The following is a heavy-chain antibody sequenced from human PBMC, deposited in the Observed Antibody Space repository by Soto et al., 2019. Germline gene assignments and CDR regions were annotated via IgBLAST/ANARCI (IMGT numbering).Heavy chain of an antibody. CDR1: GYTFTSYA. D-gene: IGHD2-8*01. CDR2: ISTYNGNT. V-gene: IGHV1-18*01. CDR3: ARDPYHVLMVNAPNLYGMDV. Sequence: ASVKVYCKASGYTFTSYAMHWVRQAPGQGLEWMGRISTYNGNTNYPQSLQGRLTMTTDTSTTTAYMELRSLRSDDTAVYYCARDPYHVLMVNAPNLYGMDVWGQGTTVTVSS. J-gene: IGHJ6*02.